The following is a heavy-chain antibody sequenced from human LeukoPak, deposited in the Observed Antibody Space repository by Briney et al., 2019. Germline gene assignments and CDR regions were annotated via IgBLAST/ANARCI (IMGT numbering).Heavy chain of an antibody. D-gene: IGHD6-13*01. CDR1: GYSISSGYY. CDR3: ATPPTRRIAAAGETGPPFGY. Sequence: SETLSLTCTVSGYSISSGYYWGWTRQPPGKGLEWIGSIYHSGSPYYNPSRKSRATLSVDTSKNQSSLKLSSVTAADTAVYYCATPPTRRIAAAGETGPPFGYWGQGTLVTVSS. CDR2: IYHSGSP. V-gene: IGHV4-38-2*02. J-gene: IGHJ4*02.